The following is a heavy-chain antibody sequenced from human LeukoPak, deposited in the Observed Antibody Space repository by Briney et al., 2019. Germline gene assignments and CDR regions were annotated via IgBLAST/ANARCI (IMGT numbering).Heavy chain of an antibody. CDR2: INPSGGST. Sequence: ASVKDSCKACGYTFTSYYMHWVRQAPAQGLAGMGIINPSGGSTSYAQKFQGRVTMTRDTSTSTVYMELSSLRSEGTAVYYCARCMVAGPFDYWGQGTLVTVSS. CDR3: ARCMVAGPFDY. D-gene: IGHD6-19*01. V-gene: IGHV1-46*01. J-gene: IGHJ4*02. CDR1: GYTFTSYY.